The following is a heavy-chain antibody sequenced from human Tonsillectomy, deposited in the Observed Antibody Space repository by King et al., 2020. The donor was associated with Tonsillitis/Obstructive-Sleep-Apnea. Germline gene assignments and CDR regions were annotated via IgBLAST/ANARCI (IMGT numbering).Heavy chain of an antibody. CDR1: GFTFSSYG. V-gene: IGHV3-33*01. CDR2: IWYDGSNK. CDR3: ARDPEYTNSVIDY. Sequence: VQLVESGGGVVQPGRSLRLSCAASGFTFSSYGMHWVRQAPGKGLEWVAVIWYDGSNKNYADSVKGRFTISRDNSKNTLYLQMNSLRAEDTAVYYCARDPEYTNSVIDYWGQGTLVTVSS. D-gene: IGHD2-8*01. J-gene: IGHJ4*02.